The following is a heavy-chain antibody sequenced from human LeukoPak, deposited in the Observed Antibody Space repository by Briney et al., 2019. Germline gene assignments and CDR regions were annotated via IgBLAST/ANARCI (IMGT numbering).Heavy chain of an antibody. CDR2: IYTSGST. V-gene: IGHV4-61*05. D-gene: IGHD5-24*01. Sequence: PSETLSLTCTVSGGSISSNSYYWGWIRQSPGKGLEWIGRIYTSGSTNYNPSLKSRVTMSVDTSKNQFSLKLSSVTAADTAVYYCARHIVMRWLQSTDAFDIWGQGTMVTVSS. J-gene: IGHJ3*02. CDR3: ARHIVMRWLQSTDAFDI. CDR1: GGSISSNSYY.